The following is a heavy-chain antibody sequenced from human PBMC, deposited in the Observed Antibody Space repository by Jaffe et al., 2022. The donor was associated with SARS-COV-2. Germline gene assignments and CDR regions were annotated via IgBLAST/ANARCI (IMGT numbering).Heavy chain of an antibody. CDR2: IYYSGST. Sequence: QVQLQESGPGLVKPSETLSLTCTVSGGSISSYYWSWIRQPPGKGLEWIGYIYYSGSTNYNPSLKSRVTISVDTSKNQFSLKLSSVTAADTAVYYCARVPRSGSYYFDYWGQGTLVTVSS. CDR1: GGSISSYY. D-gene: IGHD1-26*01. V-gene: IGHV4-59*01. J-gene: IGHJ4*02. CDR3: ARVPRSGSYYFDY.